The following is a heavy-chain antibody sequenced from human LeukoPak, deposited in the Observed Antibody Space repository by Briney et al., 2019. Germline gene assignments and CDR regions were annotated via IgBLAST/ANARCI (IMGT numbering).Heavy chain of an antibody. CDR2: IVVGSGNT. Sequence: GASVTVSCTASGFTFTSSAVQWVRQARGQRLEWIGWIVVGSGNTNYAQKFQERVTITRDMSTSTAYMELSSLRSEDTAVYYCAAAKYTYCSGGSCSAQWLDYWGQGTLVTVPS. J-gene: IGHJ4*02. CDR1: GFTFTSSA. CDR3: AAAKYTYCSGGSCSAQWLDY. D-gene: IGHD2-15*01. V-gene: IGHV1-58*01.